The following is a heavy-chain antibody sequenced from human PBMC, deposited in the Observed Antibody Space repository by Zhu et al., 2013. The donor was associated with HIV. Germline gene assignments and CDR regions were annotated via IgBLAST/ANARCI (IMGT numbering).Heavy chain of an antibody. CDR2: IIPIFGTA. CDR1: GGTFSSYA. CDR3: ARDLGYCSSTSCSYYGMDV. Sequence: QVQLVQSGAEVKKPGSSVKVSCKASGGTFSSYAISWVRQAPGQGLEWMGGIIPIFGTANYAQKFQGRVTITADESTSTAYMELSSLRSEDTAVYYCARDLGYCSSTSCSYYGMDVWGQGTTVTVSS. D-gene: IGHD2-2*01. V-gene: IGHV1-69*01. J-gene: IGHJ6*02.